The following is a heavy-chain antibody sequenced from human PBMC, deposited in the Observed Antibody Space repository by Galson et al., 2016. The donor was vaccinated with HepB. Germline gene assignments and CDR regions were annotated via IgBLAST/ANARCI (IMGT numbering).Heavy chain of an antibody. V-gene: IGHV4-34*01. Sequence: LSLTCAVSAGSFSGHYWSWIRQSPGKGLEWIGEINHTGNTNYNPSLNSRVSISVDTSKMQFSLKLTSVTAAATAVYYCARLGRLNYESSGDVFDYWGQGTLVAVSS. CDR3: ARLGRLNYESSGDVFDY. D-gene: IGHD3-22*01. J-gene: IGHJ4*02. CDR1: AGSFSGHY. CDR2: INHTGNT.